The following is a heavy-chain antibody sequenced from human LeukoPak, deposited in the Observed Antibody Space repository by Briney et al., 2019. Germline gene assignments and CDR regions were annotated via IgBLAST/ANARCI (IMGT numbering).Heavy chain of an antibody. CDR3: ARTLMGLRSPSFDY. CDR1: GGSISSSSYY. V-gene: IGHV4-39*01. D-gene: IGHD5-12*01. CDR2: IYYSGST. Sequence: SETLSLTCTVSGGSISSSSYYWGWIRQPPGKGLEWLGSIYYSGSTYYNPSRTSRVTISVDTSKNQFSLKLSSVTAADTAVYYCARTLMGLRSPSFDYWGQGTLVTVSS. J-gene: IGHJ4*02.